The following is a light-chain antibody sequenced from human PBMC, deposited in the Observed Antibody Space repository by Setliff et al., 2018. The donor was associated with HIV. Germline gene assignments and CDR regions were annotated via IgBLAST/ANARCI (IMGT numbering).Light chain of an antibody. Sequence: QSALTQPASVSGSPGQSITISCSGTSSDVGSYNFVSWYQQHPGKAPKVMIYNVDKRPSGVSNRFSGSKSGNTASLTISGLQTEDEADYYCSSYSINNLYVFATGTKV. V-gene: IGLV2-14*03. CDR1: SSDVGSYNF. CDR3: SSYSINNLYV. CDR2: NVD. J-gene: IGLJ1*01.